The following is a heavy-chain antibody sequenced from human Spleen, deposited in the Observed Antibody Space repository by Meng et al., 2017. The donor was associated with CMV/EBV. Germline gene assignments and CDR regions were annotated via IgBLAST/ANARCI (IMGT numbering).Heavy chain of an antibody. D-gene: IGHD2-8*01. CDR1: GFTFSTYG. V-gene: IGHV3-7*01. CDR2: IKQDGSEK. Sequence: GESLKISCAASGFTFSTYGMNWVRQAPGKGLEWVANIKQDGSEKYYVDPVKGRFTISRDNAKNSLYLQMNSLRVEDTAVYYCARTLTGYCTNGICYCNYWGQGTLVTVSS. J-gene: IGHJ4*02. CDR3: ARTLTGYCTNGICYCNY.